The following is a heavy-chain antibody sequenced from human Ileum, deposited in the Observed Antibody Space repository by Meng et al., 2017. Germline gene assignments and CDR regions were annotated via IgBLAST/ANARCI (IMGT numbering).Heavy chain of an antibody. CDR1: VAASGSGYW. CDR3: ARHIAVSGTRGFDS. D-gene: IGHD6-19*01. Sequence: QVHMGGPCQGLLQPSGTRALTCAVAVAASGSGYWWSWVRQPPGKGLEWIGEMYPSGTTNYKPSLKSRVTISMDTSKNQLSLKLSSVTAADTAVYYCARHIAVSGTRGFDSWGQGTLVTVSS. V-gene: IGHV4-4*02. J-gene: IGHJ4*02. CDR2: MYPSGTT.